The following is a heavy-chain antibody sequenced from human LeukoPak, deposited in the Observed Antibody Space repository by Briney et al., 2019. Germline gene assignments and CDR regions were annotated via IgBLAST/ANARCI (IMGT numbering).Heavy chain of an antibody. CDR2: IYYSGNT. Sequence: SETLSLTCTVSYVSVRSFYWSWIRQPPGKGLEWIGYIYYSGNTKYNPSLKSRVTISVDTSKNQFSLKLSSVTAADTAVYYCARITSCTSGVCPPYFDYWGQGTLVTVSS. D-gene: IGHD2-8*01. CDR1: YVSVRSFY. V-gene: IGHV4-59*02. J-gene: IGHJ4*02. CDR3: ARITSCTSGVCPPYFDY.